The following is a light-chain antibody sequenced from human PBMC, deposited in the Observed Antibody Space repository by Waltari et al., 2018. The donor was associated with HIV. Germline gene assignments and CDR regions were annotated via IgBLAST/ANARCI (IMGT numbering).Light chain of an antibody. Sequence: QSALTQPRSVSGSPGQSVTISCTGTSSDVGGYNYVSWYQQHPGKAPKLMIYDVSKRPSGVPDGFSGSKSGNTASLTISWLQAEDEADYYCCSYAGSYTFWVFGGGTKLTVL. CDR3: CSYAGSYTFWV. CDR1: SSDVGGYNY. CDR2: DVS. V-gene: IGLV2-11*01. J-gene: IGLJ3*02.